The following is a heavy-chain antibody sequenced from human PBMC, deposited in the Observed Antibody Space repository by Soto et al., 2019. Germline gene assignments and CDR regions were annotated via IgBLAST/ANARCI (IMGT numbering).Heavy chain of an antibody. CDR2: INQDGSKK. V-gene: IGHV3-7*01. CDR3: SSSLNS. Sequence: GGSLRLSCAASGFTFSAYVMDWVRQTPGKGLEWVANINQDGSKKNYVDSVKGRFTISRDNAKNSLYLQMSSLTAEDSALYYCSSSLNSWGQGTLVTVSS. J-gene: IGHJ4*02. CDR1: GFTFSAYV.